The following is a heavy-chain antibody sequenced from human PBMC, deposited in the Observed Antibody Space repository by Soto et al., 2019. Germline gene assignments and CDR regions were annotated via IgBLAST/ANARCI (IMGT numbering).Heavy chain of an antibody. CDR1: GVSVSSGRYS. CDR2: IYHSGST. J-gene: IGHJ3*01. CDR3: ARVWGGAFDF. Sequence: SETLSLTCAVPGVSVSSGRYSWSWIRQPPGKGLEWIGYIYHSGSTNYNPYLKSRVTISVDTSKNQFSLKLSSVTAADAAVYYCARVWGGAFDFWGQGTMVTVSS. V-gene: IGHV4-61*01. D-gene: IGHD3-10*01.